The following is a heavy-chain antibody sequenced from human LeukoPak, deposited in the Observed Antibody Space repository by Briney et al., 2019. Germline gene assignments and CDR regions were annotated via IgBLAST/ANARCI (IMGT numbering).Heavy chain of an antibody. CDR3: ARDPPYSSRWNPVGGY. CDR1: GYTFTGCY. V-gene: IGHV1-2*02. D-gene: IGHD6-13*01. J-gene: IGHJ4*02. CDR2: INPNSGGT. Sequence: ASVKVSCKASGYTFTGCYMHWVRQAPGQGLEWMGWINPNSGGTNYAQKFQGRVTMTRDTSISTAYMELSRLRSDDTAVYYCARDPPYSSRWNPVGGYWGQGTLVTVSS.